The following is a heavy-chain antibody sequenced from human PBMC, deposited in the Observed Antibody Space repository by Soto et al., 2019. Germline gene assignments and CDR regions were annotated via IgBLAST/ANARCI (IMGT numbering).Heavy chain of an antibody. V-gene: IGHV1-69*13. J-gene: IGHJ6*02. CDR2: IIPIFGTA. CDR3: ARDQVPYDILTGYYSYYYGMDV. D-gene: IGHD3-9*01. CDR1: GGTFSSYA. Sequence: SLKVSCKASGGTFSSYAISWVRQAPGKGLEWMGGIIPIFGTANYAQKFQGRVTITADESTSTAYMELSSLRSEDTAVYYCARDQVPYDILTGYYSYYYGMDVWGQGTTVTVSS.